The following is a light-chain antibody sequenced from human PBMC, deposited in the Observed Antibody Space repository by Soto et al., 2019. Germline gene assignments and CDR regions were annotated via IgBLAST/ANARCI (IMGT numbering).Light chain of an antibody. CDR2: EGS. CDR3: CSYAGSSTLYV. CDR1: SSDVGSYNL. V-gene: IGLV2-23*01. Sequence: QSALTPPACVSGSPGQSITISCTGTSSDVGSYNLVSWYQQHPGKAPKHMIYEGSKRPSGVSNRFSGSKSGNTASLTISGLQAEDEADYYCCSYAGSSTLYVFGTGTKVTVL. J-gene: IGLJ1*01.